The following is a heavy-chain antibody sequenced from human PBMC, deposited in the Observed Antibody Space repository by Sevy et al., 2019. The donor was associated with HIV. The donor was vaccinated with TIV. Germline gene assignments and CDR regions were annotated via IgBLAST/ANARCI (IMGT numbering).Heavy chain of an antibody. Sequence: GGSLRLSCTASGFTFGDYAMSWFRQAPGKGLEWVGFIRSKAYGGTTEYAASVKGRFTISRDDSKSIAYLQMNSLKTEDQAVYYCTRDRGGEYCSGGSCYPGSDYYYYGMDVWGQGTTVTVSS. D-gene: IGHD2-15*01. CDR1: GFTFGDYA. J-gene: IGHJ6*02. CDR3: TRDRGGEYCSGGSCYPGSDYYYYGMDV. V-gene: IGHV3-49*03. CDR2: IRSKAYGGTT.